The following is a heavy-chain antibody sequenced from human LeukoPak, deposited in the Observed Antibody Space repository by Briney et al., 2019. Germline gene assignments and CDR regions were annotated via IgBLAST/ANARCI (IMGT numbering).Heavy chain of an antibody. Sequence: GGSLRLSCAASGFTFSSYSMNWARQAPGKGLEWVSSISSSSSYIYYADSVKGRFTISRDNAKNSLYLQMNSLRAEDTAVYYCARDSYDILTGTDYWGQGTLVTVSS. CDR1: GFTFSSYS. CDR2: ISSSSSYI. V-gene: IGHV3-21*01. J-gene: IGHJ4*02. D-gene: IGHD3-9*01. CDR3: ARDSYDILTGTDY.